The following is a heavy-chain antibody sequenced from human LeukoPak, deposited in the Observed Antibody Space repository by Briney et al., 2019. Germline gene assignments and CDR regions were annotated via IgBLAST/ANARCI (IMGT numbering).Heavy chain of an antibody. V-gene: IGHV1-69*13. J-gene: IGHJ1*01. Sequence: ASVKVSCKASGDTFTNSAISWVRQAPGQGLEWVGGTIPLFSTANYALDFQGRLTITADESTSTAYMELSSLRSEDTAVYYCARVVAARLAQEDAEYFQHWGQGTLVTVSP. CDR2: TIPLFSTA. CDR1: GDTFTNSA. CDR3: ARVVAARLAQEDAEYFQH. D-gene: IGHD6-6*01.